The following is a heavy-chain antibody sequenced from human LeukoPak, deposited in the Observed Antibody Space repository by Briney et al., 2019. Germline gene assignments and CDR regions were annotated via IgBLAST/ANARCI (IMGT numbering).Heavy chain of an antibody. D-gene: IGHD4-11*01. V-gene: IGHV4-39*07. J-gene: IGHJ5*02. CDR1: GASISTSRDY. CDR3: SREGYSCPNWFDT. CDR2: IYYIGDT. Sequence: PSETLSLTCTVSGASISTSRDYWGWIRQPPGKGLEWIGSIYYIGDTYYNPSLKSRVTISVDTSKNQISLILTSVTAADTAVYYCSREGYSCPNWFDTWGQGTLVTVSS.